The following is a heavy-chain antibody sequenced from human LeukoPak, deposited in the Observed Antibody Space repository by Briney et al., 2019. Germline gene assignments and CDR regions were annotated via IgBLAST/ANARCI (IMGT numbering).Heavy chain of an antibody. Sequence: SETLSLTCTVSGGSLSSYYWSWIRQPPGKGLEWIGYIYYSGSTNYNPSLNSRVTISVDTSKNQFSLKLSSVTAADTAVYYCARAGYSSGYLWGQGTLVTVSS. CDR3: ARAGYSSGYL. J-gene: IGHJ5*02. V-gene: IGHV4-59*01. D-gene: IGHD6-19*01. CDR2: IYYSGST. CDR1: GGSLSSYY.